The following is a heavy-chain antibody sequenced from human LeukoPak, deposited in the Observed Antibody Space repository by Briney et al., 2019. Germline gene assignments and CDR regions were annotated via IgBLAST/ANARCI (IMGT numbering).Heavy chain of an antibody. CDR1: GFSFGSNW. J-gene: IGHJ4*02. V-gene: IGHV3-7*03. Sequence: GGSLRLSCVASGFSFGSNWMSWVRQAPGKGLEWVANIKQNGSEKNYVDSVKGRFTISRDNAKNSLYLQMNSLRAEDTAVYYCARLRYSDYWGQGTLVTVSS. CDR2: IKQNGSEK. CDR3: ARLRYSDY. D-gene: IGHD2-21*01.